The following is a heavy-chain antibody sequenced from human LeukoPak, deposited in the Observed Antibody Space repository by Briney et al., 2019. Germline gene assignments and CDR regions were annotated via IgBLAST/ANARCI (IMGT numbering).Heavy chain of an antibody. CDR1: GGSIDITNY. D-gene: IGHD3-22*01. Sequence: PGTLSLTCGVSGGSIDITNYWSWVRQAPGKGLEWIGEISHDGTTNYNPSLRSRVAMSLDRANNQFPLSLTSVTAADTAVYYCTREDRPFCPFAYWGQGVLVTVSS. CDR2: ISHDGTT. V-gene: IGHV4-4*03. J-gene: IGHJ4*02. CDR3: TREDRPFCPFAY.